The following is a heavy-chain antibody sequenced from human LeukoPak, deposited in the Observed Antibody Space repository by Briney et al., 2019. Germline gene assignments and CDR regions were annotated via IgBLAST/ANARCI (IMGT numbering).Heavy chain of an antibody. J-gene: IGHJ6*02. D-gene: IGHD2-2*01. CDR1: GFTFSSYS. CDR3: ARDPEEYCSSTSCYHYYYYGMDV. CDR2: ISSISSYI. Sequence: GGSLRLSCAASGFTFSSYSMNWVRQAPGKGLEWVSSISSISSYIYYADSVKGRFTISRDNAKNSLYLQMNSLRAEDTAVYYCARDPEEYCSSTSCYHYYYYGMDVWGQGTTVTVSS. V-gene: IGHV3-21*01.